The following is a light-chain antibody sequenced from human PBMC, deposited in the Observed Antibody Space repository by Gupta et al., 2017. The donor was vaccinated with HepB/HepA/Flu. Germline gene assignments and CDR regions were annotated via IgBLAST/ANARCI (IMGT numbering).Light chain of an antibody. CDR1: QSLLHTNGKTY. J-gene: IGKJ3*01. Sequence: DIVMTQTPLSLSVTPGQPASISCKSSQSLLHTNGKTYLYWYLQKPGQPPQFLIYEASNRVSGVPDRFSGRGSVTDFTLKISRVEADDVGVYYCMQSIHFPRTFGHWTNVDIK. CDR3: MQSIHFPRT. CDR2: EAS. V-gene: IGKV2D-29*01.